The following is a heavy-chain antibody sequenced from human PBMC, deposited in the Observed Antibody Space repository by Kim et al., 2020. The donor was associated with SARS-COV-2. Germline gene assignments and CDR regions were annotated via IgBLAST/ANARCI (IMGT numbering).Heavy chain of an antibody. CDR3: AKDRVVRGIMGAFAS. V-gene: IGHV3-23*01. CDR1: GFTFSSYA. D-gene: IGHD3-10*01. CDR2: ISGSGGDT. J-gene: IGHJ4*02. Sequence: GGSLRLSCAASGFTFSSYAMSWVRQAPGKGLERVSTISGSGGDTYYAGSVKGRFTISRDNSKNTLYLQMNSLRAQDTAVYYCAKDRVVRGIMGAFASWGQGTLVTVSS.